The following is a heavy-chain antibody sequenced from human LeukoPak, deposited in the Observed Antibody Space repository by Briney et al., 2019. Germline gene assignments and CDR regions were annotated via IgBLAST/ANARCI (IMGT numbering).Heavy chain of an antibody. CDR1: GFTFSSYA. Sequence: GGSLRLSCAASGFTFSSYAMNWVRQAPGMGLEWVSGISGGGGSTYYADSVKGRFTISRDNSKNTLYLQMDSLRAEDTALYYCAKGSGINHYHWIDPWGQGTLVTVSS. D-gene: IGHD1-14*01. CDR3: AKGSGINHYHWIDP. CDR2: ISGGGGST. V-gene: IGHV3-23*01. J-gene: IGHJ5*02.